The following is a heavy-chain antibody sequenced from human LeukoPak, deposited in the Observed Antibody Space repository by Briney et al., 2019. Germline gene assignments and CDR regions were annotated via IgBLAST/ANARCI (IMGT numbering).Heavy chain of an antibody. D-gene: IGHD3-10*01. CDR2: ISWSSGSI. Sequence: GGSLRLSCAASGFTFDDYAMHWVRQAPGKGLEWVSGISWSSGSIGYADFVKGRFTISRDNAKNSLYLQMNSLRAEDTALYYCAKDVQGTYGSGSYYSHWGQGTLVTVSS. CDR1: GFTFDDYA. V-gene: IGHV3-9*01. CDR3: AKDVQGTYGSGSYYSH. J-gene: IGHJ4*02.